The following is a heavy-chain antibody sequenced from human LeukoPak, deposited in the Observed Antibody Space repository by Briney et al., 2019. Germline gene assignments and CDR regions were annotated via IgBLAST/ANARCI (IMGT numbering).Heavy chain of an antibody. Sequence: SETLSLTCTVSGGSISSHYWSWIRQPPGKGLEWIGYIYYSGSTNYNPSLKSRVTISVDTSKNQFSLKLSSVTAADTAVYYCARVRPVLRFLGRADYFDYWGQGTLVTASS. CDR3: ARVRPVLRFLGRADYFDY. V-gene: IGHV4-59*11. J-gene: IGHJ4*02. D-gene: IGHD3-3*01. CDR2: IYYSGST. CDR1: GGSISSHY.